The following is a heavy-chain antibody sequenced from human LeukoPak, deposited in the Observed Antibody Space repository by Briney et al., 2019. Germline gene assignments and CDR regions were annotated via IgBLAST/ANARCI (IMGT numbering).Heavy chain of an antibody. J-gene: IGHJ4*02. V-gene: IGHV3-66*02. Sequence: GGSLRLSCAASGFTVSSNYMSWVRQAPGKGLEWVSVIYSGGSTYYADSVKGRFTISRDNSKNTLYLQMNSLRAEDKAVYYCARDRSSGYYWFDYWGQGTLVTVSS. D-gene: IGHD3-22*01. CDR2: IYSGGST. CDR1: GFTVSSNY. CDR3: ARDRSSGYYWFDY.